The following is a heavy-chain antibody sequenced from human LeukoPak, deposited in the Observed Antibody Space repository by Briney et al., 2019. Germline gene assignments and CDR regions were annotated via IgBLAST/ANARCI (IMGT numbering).Heavy chain of an antibody. Sequence: GGSLRLSCAASGFTVSSNYMSWVRQAPGKGLEWVSVIYSGGSTYYADSVKGRFTISRDNSKNTLYLQMNSLRAEDTAAYYCARGEGYYDSSGYYPFSHWSQGTLVTVSS. D-gene: IGHD3-22*01. CDR2: IYSGGST. V-gene: IGHV3-53*01. CDR3: ARGEGYYDSSGYYPFSH. J-gene: IGHJ4*02. CDR1: GFTVSSNY.